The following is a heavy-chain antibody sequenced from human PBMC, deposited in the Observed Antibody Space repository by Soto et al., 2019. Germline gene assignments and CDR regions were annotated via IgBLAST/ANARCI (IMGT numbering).Heavy chain of an antibody. V-gene: IGHV3-23*01. CDR3: AKDQVRYYYGSGSPRSWYFDL. J-gene: IGHJ2*01. CDR2: ISGSGGST. D-gene: IGHD3-10*01. CDR1: GFTFSSYA. Sequence: EVQLLESGGGLVQPGGSLRLSCAASGFTFSSYAMSWVRQAPGKGLEWVSAISGSGGSTYYADSVKGRFTISRDNSKNTLYRQINSLRAEDTAVYYCAKDQVRYYYGSGSPRSWYFDLWGRGTLVTVSS.